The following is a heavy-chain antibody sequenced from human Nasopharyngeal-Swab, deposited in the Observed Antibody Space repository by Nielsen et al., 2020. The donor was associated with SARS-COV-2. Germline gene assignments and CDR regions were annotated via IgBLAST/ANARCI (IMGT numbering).Heavy chain of an antibody. CDR2: IYYSGST. D-gene: IGHD2-21*02. CDR3: ARERVTDKYFDY. CDR1: GGSISSYY. Sequence: SETLSLTCTVSGGSISSYYWSWIRQPPGKGLEWIGYIYYSGSTNHNPSLKSRVTISVDTSKNQFSLKLSSVTAADTAVYYCARERVTDKYFDYWGQGTLVTVSS. J-gene: IGHJ4*02. V-gene: IGHV4-59*01.